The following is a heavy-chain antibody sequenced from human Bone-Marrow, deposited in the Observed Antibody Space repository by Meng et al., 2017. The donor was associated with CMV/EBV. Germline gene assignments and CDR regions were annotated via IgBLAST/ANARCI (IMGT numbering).Heavy chain of an antibody. D-gene: IGHD3-10*01. CDR3: ARAGALWFGGGLDV. J-gene: IGHJ6*02. CDR1: GFTVSSNY. Sequence: GESLKISCAASGFTVSSNYMSWVRQAPGKGLEWVSAIGTAYNTYYPASVRGRFTISRENAKNSLYLQMNSLTAGDTAVYYCARAGALWFGGGLDVWGQGTTVTVSS. V-gene: IGHV3-13*01. CDR2: IGTAYNT.